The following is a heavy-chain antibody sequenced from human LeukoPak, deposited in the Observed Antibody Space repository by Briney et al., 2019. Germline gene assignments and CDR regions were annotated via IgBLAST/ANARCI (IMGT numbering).Heavy chain of an antibody. D-gene: IGHD3-10*01. Sequence: TSETLSLACTVSGGSISSYYWSWIRQHPGKGLEWIGYIYYSGSTYYNPSLKSRVTISVDTSKNQFSLKLSSVTAADTAVYYCAGIITMVRGVIKWGQGTLVTVSS. J-gene: IGHJ4*02. V-gene: IGHV4-59*06. CDR3: AGIITMVRGVIK. CDR1: GGSISSYY. CDR2: IYYSGST.